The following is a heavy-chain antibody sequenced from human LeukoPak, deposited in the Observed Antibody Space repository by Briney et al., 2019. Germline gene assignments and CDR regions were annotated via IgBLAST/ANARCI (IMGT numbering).Heavy chain of an antibody. CDR2: INPNSGGT. V-gene: IGHV1-2*02. J-gene: IGHJ5*02. D-gene: IGHD2-21*02. CDR1: GYTFTGYY. Sequence: ASVKVSCKASGYTFTGYYMHWVRQAPGQGLEWMGWINPNSGGTNYAQKFQGRVTMTRDTSISTAYMELSRLRSDDTAVYYCAREAYCGGDCYSANWFDPWGQGTLVTVSS. CDR3: AREAYCGGDCYSANWFDP.